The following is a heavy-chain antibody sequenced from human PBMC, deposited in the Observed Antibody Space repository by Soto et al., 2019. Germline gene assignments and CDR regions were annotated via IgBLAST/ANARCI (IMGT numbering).Heavy chain of an antibody. CDR3: AKASSTISPDY. D-gene: IGHD5-12*01. CDR1: GFTFTDYA. V-gene: IGHV3-23*01. Sequence: EVQLLESGGGLVQPGGSLRLSCAASGFTFTDYAMTWVRQAPGKGLEWVSSISGSACSTFYAGSVKGRFTISRDNSRNTVSLQMNSLRAEDTAVYYCAKASSTISPDYWGQGTLVTVSS. CDR2: ISGSACST. J-gene: IGHJ4*02.